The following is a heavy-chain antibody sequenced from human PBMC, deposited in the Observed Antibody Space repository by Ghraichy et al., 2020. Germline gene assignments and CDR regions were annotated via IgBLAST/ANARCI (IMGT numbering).Heavy chain of an antibody. Sequence: LSLTCAASGFTFSDYHMNWVRQTPGKGLEWISFIRSGDNTISYADSVKGRFTISRDDAKNSLYLQMNSLRVEDTAVYYCTTWTQMGNWGQGTLVTVSS. CDR2: IRSGDNTI. V-gene: IGHV3-48*01. J-gene: IGHJ4*02. CDR1: GFTFSDYH. D-gene: IGHD3/OR15-3a*01. CDR3: TTWTQMGN.